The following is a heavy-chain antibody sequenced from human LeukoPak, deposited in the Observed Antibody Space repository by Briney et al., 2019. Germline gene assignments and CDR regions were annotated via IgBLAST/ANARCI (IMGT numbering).Heavy chain of an antibody. D-gene: IGHD3-3*01. J-gene: IGHJ4*02. Sequence: PSETLSLTCTVSGDYISNYYWSWIRQPPGQRLEWIGYIFYTGNNNYHPSLKSRVTISLDKAKNQFSLKVNSVTAADTAVYYCARGVKSTYYDFWSVPSLDYWGQGTLVTASS. CDR2: IFYTGNN. CDR1: GDYISNYY. CDR3: ARGVKSTYYDFWSVPSLDY. V-gene: IGHV4-59*01.